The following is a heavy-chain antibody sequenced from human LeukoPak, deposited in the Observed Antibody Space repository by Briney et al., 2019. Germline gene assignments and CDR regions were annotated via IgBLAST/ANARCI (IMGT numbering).Heavy chain of an antibody. CDR2: ISGSGGST. CDR3: ARVRTTMIVVTEDAFDL. Sequence: GGSLRLSCAASGFTFSSYAMSWVRQAPGKGLEWVSAISGSGGSTYYADSVKGRFTISRDNSKNTLYLQLNSLRPEDTAVYYCARVRTTMIVVTEDAFDLWGQGTMVTVSS. V-gene: IGHV3-23*01. D-gene: IGHD3-22*01. J-gene: IGHJ3*01. CDR1: GFTFSSYA.